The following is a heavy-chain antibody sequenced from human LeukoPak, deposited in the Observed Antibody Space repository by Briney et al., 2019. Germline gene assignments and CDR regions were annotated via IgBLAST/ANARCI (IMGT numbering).Heavy chain of an antibody. CDR3: AKAPVTSCRGAYCYPFDS. CDR2: TSSSDAGT. V-gene: IGHV3-23*01. J-gene: IGHJ4*02. CDR1: GFTFSSCN. D-gene: IGHD2-21*01. Sequence: GGSLRLSCAASGFTFSSCNMNWVRQAPGKGLEWVAATSSSDAGTYHADSVRGRFTISRDNSKNTLYLQMNSLRAEDAAVYFCAKAPVTSCRGAYCYPFDSWGQGTLVTVSS.